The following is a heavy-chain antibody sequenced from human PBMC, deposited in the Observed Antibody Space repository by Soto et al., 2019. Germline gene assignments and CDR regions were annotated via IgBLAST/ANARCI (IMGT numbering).Heavy chain of an antibody. D-gene: IGHD2-2*01. CDR3: ARDGRYCSSTSCRPVNWFDP. J-gene: IGHJ5*02. CDR2: IIPIFGTA. CDR1: GGTFSSYA. V-gene: IGHV1-69*13. Sequence: SVKVSCKASGGTFSSYAISWVRQAPGQGLEWMGGIIPIFGTANYAQKFQGRVTITADESTSTAYMELSSLRSEDTAVYYCARDGRYCSSTSCRPVNWFDPWGQGTLVTVSS.